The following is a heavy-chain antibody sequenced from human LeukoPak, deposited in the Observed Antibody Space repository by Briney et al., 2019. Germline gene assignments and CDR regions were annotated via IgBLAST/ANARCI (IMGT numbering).Heavy chain of an antibody. CDR3: ARAAQPGFDP. D-gene: IGHD1-14*01. CDR1: GLTFSTYS. CDR2: ISSDSGTR. J-gene: IGHJ5*02. V-gene: IGHV3-48*01. Sequence: GGSLRLSCGASGLTFSTYSMNWVRQAPGKGLEWVSYISSDSGTRYYTDSVKGRFTISRDNAKNSLYLQMNSLRAEDTAVYYCARAAQPGFDPWGQGTLVTVSS.